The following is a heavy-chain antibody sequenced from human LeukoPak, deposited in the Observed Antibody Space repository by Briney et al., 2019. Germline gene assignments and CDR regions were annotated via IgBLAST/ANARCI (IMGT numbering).Heavy chain of an antibody. Sequence: PGGSLRLSCAASGFTFDDYAMHWVRQAPGKGLEWVSGISWNSGSIGYADSVKGRFTISRDNAKNSLYLQMNSLRAEDTAVYYCAREGTGDYFDYWGQGTLVTVPS. J-gene: IGHJ4*02. CDR2: ISWNSGSI. CDR1: GFTFDDYA. V-gene: IGHV3-9*01. CDR3: AREGTGDYFDY. D-gene: IGHD7-27*01.